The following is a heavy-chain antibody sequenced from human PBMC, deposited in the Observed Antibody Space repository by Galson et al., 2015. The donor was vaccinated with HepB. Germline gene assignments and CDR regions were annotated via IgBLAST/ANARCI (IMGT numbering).Heavy chain of an antibody. CDR1: GFTFSSYG. CDR2: ISYDGSNK. V-gene: IGHV3-30*18. J-gene: IGHJ4*02. CDR3: AKDQAYYDSSGYIFDY. D-gene: IGHD3-22*01. Sequence: SLRLSCAASGFTFSSYGMHWVRQAPGKGLEWVAVISYDGSNKYYADSVKGRFTISRDNSKNTLYLQMNSLRAEDTAVYYCAKDQAYYDSSGYIFDYWGQGTLVTVSS.